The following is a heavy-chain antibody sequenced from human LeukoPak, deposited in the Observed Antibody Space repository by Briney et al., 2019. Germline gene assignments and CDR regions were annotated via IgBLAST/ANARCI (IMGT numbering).Heavy chain of an antibody. J-gene: IGHJ5*02. CDR1: GYSISSSNW. Sequence: SETLSLTCAVSGYSISSSNWWGWVRQPPGKGLEWIGEINHSGSTNYNPSLKSRVTISVDTSKNQFALKLSSVTAADTAVYYCARGRTVTNDNWFDPWGQGTLVTVSS. D-gene: IGHD4-17*01. V-gene: IGHV4-4*02. CDR3: ARGRTVTNDNWFDP. CDR2: INHSGST.